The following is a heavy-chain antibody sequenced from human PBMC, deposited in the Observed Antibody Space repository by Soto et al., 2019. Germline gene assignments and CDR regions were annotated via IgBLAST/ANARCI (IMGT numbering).Heavy chain of an antibody. V-gene: IGHV1-18*04. D-gene: IGHD1-26*01. Sequence: GASVKVSCKASGYTFTNYGLSWVRQAPGQGLEWMGWITVYSGTTDHVQKFRGRVTLTRDTSASTVYMEVSSLTSEDTAMYYCARSSGGNFGIIIEGTNWFAPWGQGTLVTVSS. J-gene: IGHJ5*02. CDR3: ARSSGGNFGIIIEGTNWFAP. CDR1: GYTFTNYG. CDR2: ITVYSGTT.